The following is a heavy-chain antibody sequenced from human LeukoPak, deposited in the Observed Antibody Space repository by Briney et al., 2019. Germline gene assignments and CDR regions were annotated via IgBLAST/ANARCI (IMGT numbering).Heavy chain of an antibody. CDR2: IWYDGSNK. D-gene: IGHD6-13*01. J-gene: IGHJ3*02. V-gene: IGHV3-33*01. CDR1: GFTFSSYG. Sequence: PGGSLRLSCAASGFTFSSYGMHWVRQAPGKGLEWVAVIWYDGSNKYYADSVKGRFTISRDNSKNTLYLQMNSLRAEDTAVYYCARDKQQLVPLSAFDIWGQGTMVTVSS. CDR3: ARDKQQLVPLSAFDI.